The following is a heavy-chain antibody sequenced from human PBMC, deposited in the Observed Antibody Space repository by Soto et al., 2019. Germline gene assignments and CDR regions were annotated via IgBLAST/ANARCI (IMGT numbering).Heavy chain of an antibody. J-gene: IGHJ6*02. CDR1: GGSFSGYY. D-gene: IGHD3-9*01. V-gene: IGHV4-34*01. CDR2: INHSGST. CDR3: ARWYALTGYAYYYGMDV. Sequence: SETLSLTCAVYGGSFSGYYWSWIRQPPGEGLEWLGEINHSGSTNYNPSLKRRVTISVDTSKTQFSLKLSSVTAADTAVYYCARWYALTGYAYYYGMDVWGQGTTVTVSS.